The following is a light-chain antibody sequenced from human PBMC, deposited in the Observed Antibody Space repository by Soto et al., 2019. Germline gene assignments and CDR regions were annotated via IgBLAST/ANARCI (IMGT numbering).Light chain of an antibody. J-gene: IGLJ2*01. CDR1: SCDVGGYNY. CDR3: SSYTSSSTVV. V-gene: IGLV2-14*01. CDR2: EVS. Sequence: QSALTQPASVSGSPGQSITISCTGTSCDVGGYNYVSWYQQHPGKAPKLMIYEVSNRPSGVSNRFSGSESGNTASLTISGLQTEDEANYYCSSYTSSSTVVFGGGTKLTVL.